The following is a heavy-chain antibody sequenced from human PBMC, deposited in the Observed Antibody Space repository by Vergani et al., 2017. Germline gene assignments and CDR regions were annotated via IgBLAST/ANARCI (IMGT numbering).Heavy chain of an antibody. J-gene: IGHJ5*02. CDR3: APPQWLVGPP. CDR2: INHSGST. Sequence: QVQLQQWGAGLLKPSETLSLTCAVYGGSFSGYYWSWIRQPPGKGLEWIGEINHSGSTNYNPSLKSRVTISVDMSKNQFSLKLSSVTAADTAVYYCAPPQWLVGPPWGQGTLVTVSS. V-gene: IGHV4-34*01. D-gene: IGHD6-19*01. CDR1: GGSFSGYY.